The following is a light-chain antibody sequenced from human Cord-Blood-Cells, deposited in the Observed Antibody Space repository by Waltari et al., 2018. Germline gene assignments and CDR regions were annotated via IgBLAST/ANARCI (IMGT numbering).Light chain of an antibody. V-gene: IGLV1-40*01. CDR3: QSYDSSLSGVV. Sequence: QSVLTQPPSVSGAPGQRVTISCTGSSSNIGAGYDVHWYQQLPGTAPKLLSYGNSNRPSGVPDGLSGSKPGTSASLAITGLQAEDEADYYCQSYDSSLSGVVFGGGTKLTVL. CDR2: GNS. J-gene: IGLJ2*01. CDR1: SSNIGAGYD.